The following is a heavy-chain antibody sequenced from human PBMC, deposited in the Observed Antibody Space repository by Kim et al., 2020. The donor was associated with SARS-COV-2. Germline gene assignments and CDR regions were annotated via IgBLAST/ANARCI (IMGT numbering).Heavy chain of an antibody. CDR3: ATSADLEERRIYQRLRITFGGVMLGAFEI. J-gene: IGHJ3*02. CDR2: FDPEDGET. Sequence: ASVKVSCQVSGYTLTELSMHWVRQAPGKGLEWMGGFDPEDGETINAQKFKGRVTMTEDTSTDTANMALSSLISEDTAVYYFATSADLEERRIYQRLRITFGGVMLGAFEIWGHGTMVTVCS. D-gene: IGHD3-16*01. CDR1: GYTLTELS. V-gene: IGHV1-24*01.